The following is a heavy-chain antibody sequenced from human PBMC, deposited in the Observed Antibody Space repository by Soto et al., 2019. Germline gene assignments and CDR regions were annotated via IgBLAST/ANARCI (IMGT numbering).Heavy chain of an antibody. J-gene: IGHJ4*02. CDR2: SRNKANSYTT. V-gene: IGHV3-72*01. CDR1: GFTFSDHY. CDR3: ARVYCRSGGCHYFFDH. D-gene: IGHD2-15*01. Sequence: GGSLRLSCAASGFTFSDHYMDWVRQAPGKGLEWVGRSRNKANSYTTEYAASVKGRFTISRDESKNSLYLQMNSLKTEDTAVYYCARVYCRSGGCHYFFDHWGQGTLVTVSS.